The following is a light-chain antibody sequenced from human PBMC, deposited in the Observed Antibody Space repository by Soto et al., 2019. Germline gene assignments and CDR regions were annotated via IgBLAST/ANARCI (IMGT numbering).Light chain of an antibody. V-gene: IGKV3D-20*02. CDR1: QSLSSSY. J-gene: IGKJ1*01. Sequence: EIVLTQSPGTLSLSPGERATLSCRASQSLSSSYLAWYQQKPGQAPRLLIYDASNRATGIPARFSGSGSGTDFTLTISSLEPEDFAVYYCQQRSTWPSTFGLGTKVAIK. CDR3: QQRSTWPST. CDR2: DAS.